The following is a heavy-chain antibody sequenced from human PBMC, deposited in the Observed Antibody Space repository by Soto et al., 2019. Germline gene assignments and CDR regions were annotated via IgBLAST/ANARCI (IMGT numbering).Heavy chain of an antibody. CDR3: ARDRATGATFDF. J-gene: IGHJ4*02. Sequence: QVQLLESGPGLVKPSQTLSLTCTVSGDSISSGDYYWSWIRQHPGKGLEWIGYIYYSGLTYYNPSLKSRVSISVDTSKNQFFLNLNSVTAADTAVYFCARDRATGATFDFWGQGTLVTVSS. D-gene: IGHD1-1*01. CDR2: IYYSGLT. CDR1: GDSISSGDYY. V-gene: IGHV4-31*03.